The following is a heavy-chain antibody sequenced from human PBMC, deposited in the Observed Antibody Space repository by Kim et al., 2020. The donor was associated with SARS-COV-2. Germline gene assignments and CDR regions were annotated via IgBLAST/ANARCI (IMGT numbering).Heavy chain of an antibody. CDR3: ARDGGGNSGVVFYFDY. Sequence: GGSLRLSCAASGFTFSSYAMHWVRQAPGKGLEWVAVISYDGSNKYYADSVKGRFTISRDNSKNTLYLQMNSLRAEDTAVYYCARDGGGNSGVVFYFDYWGQGTLVTVSS. CDR2: ISYDGSNK. CDR1: GFTFSSYA. D-gene: IGHD2-21*02. V-gene: IGHV3-30*04. J-gene: IGHJ4*02.